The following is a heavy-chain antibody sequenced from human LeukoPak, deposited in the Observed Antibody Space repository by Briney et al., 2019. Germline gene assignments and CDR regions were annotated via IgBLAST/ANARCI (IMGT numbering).Heavy chain of an antibody. CDR3: ARGGNLEN. V-gene: IGHV3-7*01. CDR1: GFTFSRHW. D-gene: IGHD1-14*01. J-gene: IGHJ4*02. Sequence: PGGSLRLSCAASGFTFSRHWMTWVRQAPGKGLEWVANINEDGGERHYVDSVKGRFTISRDNAKNSLYLQMNSLRAEDTAVYYCARGGNLENWGGGTLVTVSS. CDR2: INEDGGER.